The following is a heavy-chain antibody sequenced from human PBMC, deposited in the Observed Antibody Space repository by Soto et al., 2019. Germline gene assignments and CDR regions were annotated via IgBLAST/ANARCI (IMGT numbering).Heavy chain of an antibody. CDR2: IKSKVDGETT. CDR1: GFTFSSAW. CDR3: AADVPSQGRGEFDY. J-gene: IGHJ4*02. V-gene: IGHV3-15*07. Sequence: EVQLVESGGGLVKSGGSLRVSCAASGFTFSSAWMTWVRQAPGKGLEWVGRIKSKVDGETTDYAAPVKGRLTISRDDSVSTLYLQMNSLKSEDTAVYYCAADVPSQGRGEFDYWGQGILVTVSS.